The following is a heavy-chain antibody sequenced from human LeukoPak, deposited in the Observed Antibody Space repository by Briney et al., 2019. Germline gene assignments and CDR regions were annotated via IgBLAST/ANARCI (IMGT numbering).Heavy chain of an antibody. Sequence: GASVKVSCKASGGTFSSYAISWVRQAPGQGLEWMGGIIPIFGTANYVQKFQGRVTITADESTSTAYMELSSLRSEDTAVYYCARDGLGVSLYSNYAFDYWGQGTLVTVSS. CDR1: GGTFSSYA. V-gene: IGHV1-69*13. J-gene: IGHJ4*02. D-gene: IGHD4-11*01. CDR3: ARDGLGVSLYSNYAFDY. CDR2: IIPIFGTA.